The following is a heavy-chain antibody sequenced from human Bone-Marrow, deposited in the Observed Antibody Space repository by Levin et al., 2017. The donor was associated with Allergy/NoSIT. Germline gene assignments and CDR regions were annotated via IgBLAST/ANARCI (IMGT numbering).Heavy chain of an antibody. CDR2: ISSSSSYI. J-gene: IGHJ6*03. CDR1: GFTFSSYS. V-gene: IGHV3-21*01. CDR3: ARDKLGYCSSTSCYVPATFPLSYVGSYYYYYMDV. Sequence: GGSLRLSCAASGFTFSSYSMNWVRQAPGKGLEWVSSISSSSSYIYYADSVKGRFTISRDNAKNSLYLQMNSLRAEDTAVYYCARDKLGYCSSTSCYVPATFPLSYVGSYYYYYMDVWGKGTTVTVSS. D-gene: IGHD2-2*01.